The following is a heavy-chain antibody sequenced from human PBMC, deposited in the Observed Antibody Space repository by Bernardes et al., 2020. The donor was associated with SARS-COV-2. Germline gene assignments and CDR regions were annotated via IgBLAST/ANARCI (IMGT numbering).Heavy chain of an antibody. D-gene: IGHD3-3*01. CDR2: ISYDGSHK. J-gene: IGHJ6*02. CDR3: ARDRPVDYDFWSGPYGMDG. CDR1: GFTFSSYA. V-gene: IGHV3-30-3*01. Sequence: LCCASCGFTFSSYAMHWVQQGPGKGLEWVAVISYDGSHKYYADSVKGRFTISRDNSKNTLYLQMNSLRAEDTAVYYCARDRPVDYDFWSGPYGMDGWGQGTTVTVSS.